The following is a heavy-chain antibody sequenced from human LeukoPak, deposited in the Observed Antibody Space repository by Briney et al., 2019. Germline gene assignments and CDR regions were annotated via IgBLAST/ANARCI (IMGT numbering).Heavy chain of an antibody. CDR2: ISAYNGNT. D-gene: IGHD6-13*01. J-gene: IGHJ1*01. CDR3: ARVRRIAAAGAEYFQH. CDR1: GYMFTSYG. Sequence: GASVKVSCKASGYMFTSYGISWVRQAPGQGLEWMGWISAYNGNTNYAQKLQGRVTMTTDTSTTTAYIELRSLRSDDTAVYYCARVRRIAAAGAEYFQHWGQGTLVTVSS. V-gene: IGHV1-18*01.